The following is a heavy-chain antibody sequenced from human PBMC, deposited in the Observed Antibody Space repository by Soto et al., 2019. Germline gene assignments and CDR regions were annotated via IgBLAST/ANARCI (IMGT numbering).Heavy chain of an antibody. CDR2: IIPILGIA. D-gene: IGHD2-15*01. Sequence: QVQLVQPGAEVKKPGSSVKVSCKASGGTFSSYTISWVRQAPGQGLEWMGRIIPILGIANYAQKFQGRVTITADKSTSTAYMELSSLRSEDTAVYYCARDREVAATIPYDYWGQGTLVTVSS. V-gene: IGHV1-69*08. CDR1: GGTFSSYT. J-gene: IGHJ4*02. CDR3: ARDREVAATIPYDY.